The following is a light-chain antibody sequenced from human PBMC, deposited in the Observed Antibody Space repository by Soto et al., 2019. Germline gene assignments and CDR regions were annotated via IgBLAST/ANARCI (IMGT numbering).Light chain of an antibody. Sequence: QSVLTQPPSASGTPGQRVTISCSGSNSNIGSNTVNWYQQLPGTAPKLLIYYDNLRPSGVPDRISGSKSGTSASLAISGLQAEDEADYYCQSYDTSLRDWVFGGGTKLTVL. CDR1: NSNIGSNT. J-gene: IGLJ3*02. CDR3: QSYDTSLRDWV. CDR2: YDN. V-gene: IGLV1-44*01.